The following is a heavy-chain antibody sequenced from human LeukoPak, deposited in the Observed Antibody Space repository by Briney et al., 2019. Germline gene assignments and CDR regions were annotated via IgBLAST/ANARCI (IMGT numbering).Heavy chain of an antibody. CDR3: ARPGITMVRGVTSYYYGMDV. Sequence: SVKVSCKASGGTFSSYAISWVRQAPGQGLEWMGRIIPILGIANYAQKFQGRVTITADKSTSTAYMELSSLRSEDTAVYYCARPGITMVRGVTSYYYGMDVWAKGPRSPSP. CDR1: GGTFSSYA. CDR2: IIPILGIA. V-gene: IGHV1-69*04. D-gene: IGHD3-10*01. J-gene: IGHJ6*02.